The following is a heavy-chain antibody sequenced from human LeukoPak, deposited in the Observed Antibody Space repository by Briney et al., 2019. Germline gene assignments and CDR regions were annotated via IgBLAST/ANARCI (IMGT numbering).Heavy chain of an antibody. CDR1: GFTFNNAW. J-gene: IGHJ4*02. D-gene: IGHD3-10*01. CDR3: ARDAFASGSYNPFDN. Sequence: GGSLRLSCAASGFTFNNAWMNWVRQAPGKGLEWVANINQGGSEKFYVDSVKGRFTISRDNAKNSLYLQMNSLRAEDTAVYYCARDAFASGSYNPFDNWGQGTLVTVSS. CDR2: INQGGSEK. V-gene: IGHV3-7*01.